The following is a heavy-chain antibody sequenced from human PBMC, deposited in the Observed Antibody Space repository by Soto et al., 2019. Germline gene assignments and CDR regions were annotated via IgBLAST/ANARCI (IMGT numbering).Heavy chain of an antibody. D-gene: IGHD4-4*01. V-gene: IGHV3-21*01. J-gene: IGHJ6*02. CDR1: GFTFSSYS. CDR2: ISSSSSYI. CDR3: ASSNYRYYYGMDV. Sequence: GGSLRLSCAASGFTFSSYSMNWVRQAPGKGPEWVSSISSSSSYIYYADSVKGRFTISRDNAKNSLYLQMNSLRAEDTAVYYCASSNYRYYYGMDVWGQGTTVTVSS.